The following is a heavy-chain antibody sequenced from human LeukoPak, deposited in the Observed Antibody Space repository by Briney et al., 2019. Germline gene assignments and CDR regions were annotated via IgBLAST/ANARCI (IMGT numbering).Heavy chain of an antibody. CDR1: GLSFKNYA. D-gene: IGHD5-24*01. J-gene: IGHJ4*02. Sequence: GGSLRLSCAASGLSFKNYAMNWVRQAPGKGLEGVSGISNSAGTTYDADSVKGRLTISRDNSKNTLYLQMNSLRAEATAVYYCVKQNQLFDWGQGTLVTVSS. CDR2: ISNSAGTT. V-gene: IGHV3-23*01. CDR3: VKQNQLFD.